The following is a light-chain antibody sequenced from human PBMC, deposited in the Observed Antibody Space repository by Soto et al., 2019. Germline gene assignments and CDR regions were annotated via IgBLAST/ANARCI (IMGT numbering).Light chain of an antibody. CDR2: AAS. CDR3: QQSYSTPT. J-gene: IGKJ5*01. Sequence: DIQMTQSPSSLSASVGDRVTITCRASQSISSYLNWYQQKPGKAPKLLIYAASSLQSGVPSRFSGSVSGTEFTLTISSLQPDDFATYYCQQSYSTPTFGQGTRLEFK. V-gene: IGKV1-39*01. CDR1: QSISSY.